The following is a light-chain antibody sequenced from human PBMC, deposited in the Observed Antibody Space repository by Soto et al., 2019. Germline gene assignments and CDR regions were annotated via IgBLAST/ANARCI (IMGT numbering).Light chain of an antibody. CDR3: QQSYMDPIT. CDR1: QSISTY. Sequence: DIQMTQSPSSLAASVGRSVTITCRASQSISTYLNWYQKKPGKAPNLLIYDAYRLQSGVASRFSGSGGGTDFTLSISSVQPEDFATYFCQQSYMDPITFGPGTRLDIK. V-gene: IGKV1-39*01. J-gene: IGKJ5*01. CDR2: DAY.